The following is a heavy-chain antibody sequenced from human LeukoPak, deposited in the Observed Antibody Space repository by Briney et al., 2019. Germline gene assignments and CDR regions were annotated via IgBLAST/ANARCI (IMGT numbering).Heavy chain of an antibody. CDR1: AFTGSSEY. V-gene: IGHV3-53*05. J-gene: IGHJ4*02. CDR3: ARDFDDFWSGYYDY. CDR2: IYSGGST. Sequence: QPGGSLTLSCADTAFTGSSEYMCRVRRAPGQELKRVSVIYSGGSTYYADSVKGRFTISRDNSKNTLYLQMNSLRAEDTAVYYCARDFDDFWSGYYDYWGQGTLVTVSS. D-gene: IGHD3-3*01.